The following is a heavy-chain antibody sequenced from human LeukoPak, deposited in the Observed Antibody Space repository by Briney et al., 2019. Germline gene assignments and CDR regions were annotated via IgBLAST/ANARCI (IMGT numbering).Heavy chain of an antibody. D-gene: IGHD3-3*01. CDR2: IKEDGSEK. CDR1: GFTLSNYW. J-gene: IGHJ4*02. CDR3: ARSGSDFDY. V-gene: IGHV3-7*01. Sequence: GGSLRLSCEASGFTLSNYWMSWVRQTPGKGLEWVANIKEDGSEKNYEDSVKGRFTLSRDNAKNSLYLQMNSLRAEDTAVYYCARSGSDFDYWGQGTLVSVSS.